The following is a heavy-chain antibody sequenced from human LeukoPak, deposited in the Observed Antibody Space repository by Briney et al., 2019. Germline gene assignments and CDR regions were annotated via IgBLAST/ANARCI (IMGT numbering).Heavy chain of an antibody. Sequence: GGSLRLSCAASGFTVSTNFMNWVRQAPGKGLEWVSILYSGSDTYYADSVKGRFTVSRDSSKNILSLQMNNLRAEDTAVYYCARVGDHFHWYLDLWGRGTLVTVSS. J-gene: IGHJ2*01. CDR2: LYSGSDT. CDR3: ARVGDHFHWYLDL. CDR1: GFTVSTNF. V-gene: IGHV3-53*01. D-gene: IGHD3-10*01.